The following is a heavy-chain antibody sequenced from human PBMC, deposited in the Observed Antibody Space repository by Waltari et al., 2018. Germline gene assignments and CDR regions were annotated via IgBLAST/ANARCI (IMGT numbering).Heavy chain of an antibody. CDR1: GDSISGYY. CDR2: IYGGRGRT. D-gene: IGHD2-15*01. Sequence: QVQLQESGPGLVKPSETLSLTCAVSGDSISGYYWSWIRQAPGKGLEWIGYIYGGRGRTSYNPSLKTRVTISIDTSKIQFSLKLSSVTAADTAIYYCARHVGSYNRFDVWGPGVLVTVSS. J-gene: IGHJ5*02. CDR3: ARHVGSYNRFDV. V-gene: IGHV4-59*08.